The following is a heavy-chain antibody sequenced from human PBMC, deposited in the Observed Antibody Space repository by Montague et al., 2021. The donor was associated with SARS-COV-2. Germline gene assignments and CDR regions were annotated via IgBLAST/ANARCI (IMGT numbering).Heavy chain of an antibody. CDR2: ISSSSSYI. CDR3: ASELHPNYYYGMDV. J-gene: IGHJ6*02. CDR1: GFTFSSYS. V-gene: IGHV3-21*01. D-gene: IGHD4-11*01. Sequence: SLRLSCAASGFTFSSYSMNWVRQAPGKGLEWVSSISSSSSYIYYADSVKGRFTISRDNAKNSLYLQMNSLRAEDTAVYYCASELHPNYYYGMDVWGQGTTATVSS.